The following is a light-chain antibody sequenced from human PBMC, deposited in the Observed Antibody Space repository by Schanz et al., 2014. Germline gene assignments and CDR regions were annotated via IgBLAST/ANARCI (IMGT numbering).Light chain of an antibody. CDR3: CSYAGSYTLV. CDR1: SSDVGGSNS. CDR2: EVS. V-gene: IGLV2-8*01. Sequence: QSALTQPPSASGSPGQSVTISCTGTSSDVGGSNSVSWYQQLPGKAPKLVISEVSKRPSGVPDRFSGSKSGNTASLTVSGLQAEDEADYYCCSYAGSYTLVFGGGTKLTVL. J-gene: IGLJ2*01.